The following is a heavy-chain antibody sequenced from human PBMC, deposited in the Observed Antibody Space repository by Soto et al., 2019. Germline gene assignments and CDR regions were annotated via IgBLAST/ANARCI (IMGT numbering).Heavy chain of an antibody. CDR3: ARDHRPTEYYFDY. CDR2: INPSGGRT. V-gene: IGHV1-46*03. Sequence: ASVKVSCKASGYTFTSYYMHWVRQAPGQGLERMGIINPSGGRTSYAQKIQGRFIMTRDTSTSTVYMEPSSLRSEDTAVYYCARDHRPTEYYFDYWGHGTLVTVSS. CDR1: GYTFTSYY. D-gene: IGHD3-10*01. J-gene: IGHJ4*01.